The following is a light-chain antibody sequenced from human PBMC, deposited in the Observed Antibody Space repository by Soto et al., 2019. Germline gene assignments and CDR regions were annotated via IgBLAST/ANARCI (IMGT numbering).Light chain of an antibody. Sequence: DIPLTQAASSLPASLGDRVTITWGASQPIATYLNWYQQRTGKAPNLLISAASTLQSGVPSRFSGSGYGTDFNLTITNLQPEDFATYYCQQSYNTPRTFGQGTKVDIK. CDR3: QQSYNTPRT. CDR2: AAS. J-gene: IGKJ1*01. CDR1: QPIATY. V-gene: IGKV1-39*01.